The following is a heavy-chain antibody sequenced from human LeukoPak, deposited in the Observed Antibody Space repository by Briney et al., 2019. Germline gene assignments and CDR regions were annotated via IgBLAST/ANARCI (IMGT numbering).Heavy chain of an antibody. CDR2: IYTSDNT. V-gene: IGHV4-4*07. J-gene: IGHJ4*02. D-gene: IGHD6-6*01. CDR1: GGSISSYY. Sequence: SETLPLTCTVSGGSISSYYWTWIRQPAGKGLEWIGRIYTSDNTNYNPSLKSQVTMSIDTSKNQFSLKLSSVTAADTAVYYCARDDSSRAWDYWGQGTLVAVSS. CDR3: ARDDSSRAWDY.